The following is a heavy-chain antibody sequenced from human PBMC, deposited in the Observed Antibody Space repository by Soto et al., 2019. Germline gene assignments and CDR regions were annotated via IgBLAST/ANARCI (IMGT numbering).Heavy chain of an antibody. Sequence: EVQLVESGGGLVQPGGSLRLSCAASGFTFSDYSLNWVRQAPGKGLEWVAYINNISSTIYYEESVKGRFTISRDNGKNSLYHEINSLRDEDTAVYYCAKDRGASGSYYTFDEWGQVTLVTDSS. D-gene: IGHD3-10*01. CDR2: INNISSTI. J-gene: IGHJ4*02. V-gene: IGHV3-48*02. CDR3: AKDRGASGSYYTFDE. CDR1: GFTFSDYS.